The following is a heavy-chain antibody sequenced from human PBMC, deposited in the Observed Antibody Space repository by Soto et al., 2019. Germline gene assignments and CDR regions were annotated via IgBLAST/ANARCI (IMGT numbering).Heavy chain of an antibody. J-gene: IGHJ6*02. CDR1: GGTFSSYA. CDR2: IIPIFGTA. Sequence: QVQLVQSGAEVKKPGSSVKVSCKASGGTFSSYAISWVRQAPGQGLEWMGGIIPIFGTANYAQKFQGRVTITADESTSTAYMELSSLRSEDTAVYYCASPRSIAAPGTSYYYGTDVWGQGTTVTVSS. CDR3: ASPRSIAAPGTSYYYGTDV. V-gene: IGHV1-69*12. D-gene: IGHD6-6*01.